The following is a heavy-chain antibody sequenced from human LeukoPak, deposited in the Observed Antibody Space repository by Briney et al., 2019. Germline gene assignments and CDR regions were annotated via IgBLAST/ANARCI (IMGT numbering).Heavy chain of an antibody. CDR2: INPNSGGT. CDR3: ARIQRGYSRDAGDY. CDR1: GCTFTGYY. J-gene: IGHJ4*02. Sequence: GASVKVSCKASGCTFTGYYMHWVRQAPGQGLEWMGWINPNSGGTNYAQKFQGRVTMTRDTSISTAYMELSRLRSDDTAVYYCARIQRGYSRDAGDYWGQGTLVTVSS. V-gene: IGHV1-2*02. D-gene: IGHD5-18*01.